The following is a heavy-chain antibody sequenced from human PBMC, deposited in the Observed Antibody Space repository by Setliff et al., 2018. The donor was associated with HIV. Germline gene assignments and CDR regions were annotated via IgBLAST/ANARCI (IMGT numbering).Heavy chain of an antibody. V-gene: IGHV1-18*01. D-gene: IGHD2-21*01. CDR2: ISAYNGNT. Sequence: ASVKVSCKASGYTFTSYGISWVRQAPGQGLEWMGWISAYNGNTNYAQKLQGRVTMTADTSTSTAYMELRSLRSDDTAVYYCARGPSHSDLNWFDPWGQGTLVTVSS. J-gene: IGHJ5*02. CDR3: ARGPSHSDLNWFDP. CDR1: GYTFTSYG.